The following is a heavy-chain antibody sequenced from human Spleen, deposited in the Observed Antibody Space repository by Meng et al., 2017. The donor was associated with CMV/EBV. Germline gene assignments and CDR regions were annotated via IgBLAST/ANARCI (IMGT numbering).Heavy chain of an antibody. CDR2: INPRDGRA. J-gene: IGHJ5*02. D-gene: IGHD1-1*01. CDR1: FTNHY. V-gene: IGHV1-46*01. Sequence: FTNHYIHWVRPAPGQGLQWLGLINPRDGRAVYAQRFQGRLTMTRDTSSTTVYLELSDLRSDDTAVFYCAKDSGRIETTGNGVWFDPWGQGTLVTVSS. CDR3: AKDSGRIETTGNGVWFDP.